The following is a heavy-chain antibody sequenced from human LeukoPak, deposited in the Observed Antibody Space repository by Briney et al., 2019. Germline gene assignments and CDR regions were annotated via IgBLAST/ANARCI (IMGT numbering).Heavy chain of an antibody. J-gene: IGHJ4*02. D-gene: IGHD6-19*01. CDR2: IYSGGST. V-gene: IGHV3-53*01. CDR3: AREALRGAVAGTLGY. CDR1: GFTVSSNY. Sequence: GGSLRLSCAASGFTVSSNYMSWVRQAPGKGLEWVSVIYSGGSTYYADSVKGRFTISRDNSKNTLYLQMNSLRAEDTAVYYCAREALRGAVAGTLGYWGQGTLVTVSS.